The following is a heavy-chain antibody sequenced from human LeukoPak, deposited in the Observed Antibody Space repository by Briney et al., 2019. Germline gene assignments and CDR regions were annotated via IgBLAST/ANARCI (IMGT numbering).Heavy chain of an antibody. Sequence: GRSLRLSCAASGFPFSNYGMHWVRQAPGKGLEWVAVVANDGRDKRYADSVKGRFTISRDNSKNTVYLQMNSLRAEDTAVYYCAKDPNVAAAGYYFDYWGQGTLVTVSS. D-gene: IGHD6-13*01. CDR3: AKDPNVAAAGYYFDY. CDR1: GFPFSNYG. V-gene: IGHV3-30*18. J-gene: IGHJ4*02. CDR2: VANDGRDK.